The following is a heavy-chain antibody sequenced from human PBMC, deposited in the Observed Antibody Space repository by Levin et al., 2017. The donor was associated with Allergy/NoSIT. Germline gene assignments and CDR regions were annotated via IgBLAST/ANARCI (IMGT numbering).Heavy chain of an antibody. CDR1: GFTFSSYG. CDR2: IWYDGSNK. Sequence: GALRLSCAASGFTFSSYGMHWVRQAPGKGLEWVAVIWYDGSNKYYADSVKGRFTISRDNSKNTLYLQMNSLRAEDTAVYYCARGREVVATIYYFDYWGQGTLVTVSS. V-gene: IGHV3-33*01. J-gene: IGHJ4*02. CDR3: ARGREVVATIYYFDY. D-gene: IGHD5-12*01.